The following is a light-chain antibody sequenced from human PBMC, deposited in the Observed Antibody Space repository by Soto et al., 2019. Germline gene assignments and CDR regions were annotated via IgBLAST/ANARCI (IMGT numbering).Light chain of an antibody. V-gene: IGLV1-40*01. Sequence: QSVLTQPPSVSGAPGQRVTLSCTGNTSNLGAGYDVHWYQQLPGAAPKLVIFGNRNRPSGVPERFSASKSGTSASLAISGLRSEDDADYYCAAWDDSLVVFGGGTKLTVL. CDR1: TSNLGAGYD. CDR2: GNR. J-gene: IGLJ2*01. CDR3: AAWDDSLVV.